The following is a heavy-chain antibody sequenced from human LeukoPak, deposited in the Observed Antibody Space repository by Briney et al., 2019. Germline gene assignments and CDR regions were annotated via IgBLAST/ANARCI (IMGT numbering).Heavy chain of an antibody. CDR1: GGSISSYY. CDR2: IYYSGST. Sequence: SETLSLTCTVSGGSISSYYWSWIRQPPGKGLEWIGYIYYSGSTNYNPSLKSRVTISVETSKNEFSLKLSSVTAADTAVYYCASSRATAVFAYFDYWGQGTLVTVSS. J-gene: IGHJ4*02. D-gene: IGHD6-13*01. V-gene: IGHV4-59*08. CDR3: ASSRATAVFAYFDY.